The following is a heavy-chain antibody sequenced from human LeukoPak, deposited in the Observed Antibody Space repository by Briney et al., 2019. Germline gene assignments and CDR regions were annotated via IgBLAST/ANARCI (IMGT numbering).Heavy chain of an antibody. CDR3: ARGDILTGYSY. Sequence: PSGTLSLTCAVYGGSFRGYYWSWIRQPPGKGLEWIGEINHRGSTKYNPSLKSRVTISVDTSKNQFSLNLWSATAADTAVYYCARGDILTGYSYWGQGTLVTVSS. D-gene: IGHD3-9*01. V-gene: IGHV4-34*01. CDR2: INHRGST. CDR1: GGSFRGYY. J-gene: IGHJ4*02.